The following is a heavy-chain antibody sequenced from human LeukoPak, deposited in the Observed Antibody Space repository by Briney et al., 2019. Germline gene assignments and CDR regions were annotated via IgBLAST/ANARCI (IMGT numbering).Heavy chain of an antibody. CDR3: ARDASPYDSSGYYDAFDI. Sequence: GESLRLSRAASGFTFSSYWMIWVRQAPGKGLEWVANIKRDGSEKYYVDSVKGRFTISRDNAKNSLYLQMNSLRVEDTAVYHCARDASPYDSSGYYDAFDIWGQGTMVTVSS. CDR1: GFTFSSYW. CDR2: IKRDGSEK. J-gene: IGHJ3*02. D-gene: IGHD3-22*01. V-gene: IGHV3-7*01.